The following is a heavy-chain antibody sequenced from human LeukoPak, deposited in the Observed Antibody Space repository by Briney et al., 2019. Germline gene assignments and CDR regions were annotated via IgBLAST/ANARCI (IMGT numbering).Heavy chain of an antibody. CDR3: ARGLKITMVRGVTHPFDY. V-gene: IGHV3-33*01. D-gene: IGHD3-10*01. CDR2: IWYDGSKK. J-gene: IGHJ4*02. Sequence: PGRSLRLSCAASGFTFSSFGMHWVRQAPGKGLEWVAVIWYDGSKKYYADSVKGRFTISRDNSKNTLYLQMSSLRGEDTSVYYCARGLKITMVRGVTHPFDYWGQGTLVTVSS. CDR1: GFTFSSFG.